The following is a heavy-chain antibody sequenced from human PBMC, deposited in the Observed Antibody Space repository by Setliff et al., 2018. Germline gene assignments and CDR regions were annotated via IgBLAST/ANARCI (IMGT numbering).Heavy chain of an antibody. CDR3: ARDPTWGAFDI. D-gene: IGHD7-27*01. CDR2: IDGEGSVI. CDR1: GFSFEKYG. V-gene: IGHV3-7*03. J-gene: IGHJ3*02. Sequence: PGGSLRLSCEASGFSFEKYGMTWVRQGPGKGLEWVAAIDGEGSVIYYLDSVKGRFTISRDNAKYSLYLQMNSLRVEDTAVYYCARDPTWGAFDIWGHGTMVT.